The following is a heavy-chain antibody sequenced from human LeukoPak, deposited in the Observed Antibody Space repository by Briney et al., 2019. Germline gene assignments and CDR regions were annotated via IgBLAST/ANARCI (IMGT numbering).Heavy chain of an antibody. Sequence: SETLSLTCTVSGGSISSYYWSWIRQPAGKGLEWIGRIYTSGSTNYNPSLKSRATMSVDTSKNQFSLKLSSVTAADTAVYYCARARWELLKGHYYYYYMDVWGKGTTVTVSS. CDR1: GGSISSYY. V-gene: IGHV4-4*07. CDR3: ARARWELLKGHYYYYYMDV. J-gene: IGHJ6*03. CDR2: IYTSGST. D-gene: IGHD1-26*01.